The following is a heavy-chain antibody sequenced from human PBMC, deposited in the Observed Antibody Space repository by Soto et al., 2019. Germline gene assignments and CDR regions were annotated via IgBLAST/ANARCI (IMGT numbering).Heavy chain of an antibody. D-gene: IGHD6-6*01. Sequence: SETLSLTCTVSGGSISGYYWNWIRQPPGKGLEWIGYIYDSGSTNYNPSLKSRVTISVDTSKNQFSLKLTSVTAADTAVYYCAAPPRYWGQGTLVTVSS. CDR3: AAPPRY. V-gene: IGHV4-59*01. J-gene: IGHJ4*02. CDR1: GGSISGYY. CDR2: IYDSGST.